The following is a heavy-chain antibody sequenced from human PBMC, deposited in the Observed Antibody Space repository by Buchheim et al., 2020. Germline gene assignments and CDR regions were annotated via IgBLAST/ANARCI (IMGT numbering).Heavy chain of an antibody. Sequence: QLQLQESGPGLVKPSETLSLTCTVSGGSISSSSYYWGWIRQPPGKGLEWIGSIYYSGSTYYNPSLKSRVTISVDTSKNQFSLKLSSVTAADTAVYYCARDGWVRGVIMRGYFDYWGQGTL. J-gene: IGHJ4*02. CDR2: IYYSGST. V-gene: IGHV4-39*07. CDR3: ARDGWVRGVIMRGYFDY. D-gene: IGHD3-10*01. CDR1: GGSISSSSYY.